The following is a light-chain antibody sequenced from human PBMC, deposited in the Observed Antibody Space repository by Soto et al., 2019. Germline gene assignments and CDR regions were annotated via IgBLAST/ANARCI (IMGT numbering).Light chain of an antibody. V-gene: IGKV3-20*01. Sequence: EIGLTQSPGTLSLSPGERATLSCRASQSVSSSYLAWYQQKPGQAPRLLIYGASSRATGIPDMFSGSGSGTDFPRTISRLEPEDVAVYYCQQYGSSPGTFGQGTKVASK. CDR3: QQYGSSPGT. CDR1: QSVSSSY. J-gene: IGKJ1*01. CDR2: GAS.